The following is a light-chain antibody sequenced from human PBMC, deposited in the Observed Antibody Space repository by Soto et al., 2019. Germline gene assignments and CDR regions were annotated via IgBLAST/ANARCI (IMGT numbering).Light chain of an antibody. CDR2: SAS. CDR3: QQGHSTPYT. CDR1: QNIRTY. J-gene: IGKJ2*01. V-gene: IGKV1-39*01. Sequence: DIQMTQSPYSLSASVGDSVTITCRASQNIRTYLNWYQQKPGRAPKLLIHSASALPSGVPSRFSGSGSGTEFTLTMSGLQPEDFATYYCQQGHSTPYTFGQGTKLDIK.